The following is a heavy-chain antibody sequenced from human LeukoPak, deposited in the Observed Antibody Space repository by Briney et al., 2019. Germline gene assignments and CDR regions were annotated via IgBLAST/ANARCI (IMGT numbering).Heavy chain of an antibody. CDR1: GGTFSSYA. CDR3: ARGGSLDGPFDY. D-gene: IGHD2-15*01. V-gene: IGHV1-69*05. CDR2: IIPIFGTA. J-gene: IGHJ4*02. Sequence: ASVKVSCKASGGTFSSYAISWVRQAPGQGLEWMGGIIPIFGTANYAQKFQGRVTITTDESTSTAYMELSSLRSEDTAVYYCARGGSLDGPFDYWGQGTLVTVSS.